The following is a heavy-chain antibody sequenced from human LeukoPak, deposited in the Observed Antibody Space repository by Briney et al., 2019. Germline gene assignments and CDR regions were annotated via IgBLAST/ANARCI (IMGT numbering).Heavy chain of an antibody. CDR3: ARAGQSDYGFSFDY. D-gene: IGHD3-10*01. J-gene: IGHJ4*02. CDR2: ISYSGST. Sequence: ETLSLTCTVSGCSISSYYWSWIRQPPGKGLERIGYISYSGSTTYYPSLKSRVTISVDPSKNQFSLKLSSVTGADTAVYYCARAGQSDYGFSFDYWGQGKLVTVSS. CDR1: GCSISSYY. V-gene: IGHV4-59*08.